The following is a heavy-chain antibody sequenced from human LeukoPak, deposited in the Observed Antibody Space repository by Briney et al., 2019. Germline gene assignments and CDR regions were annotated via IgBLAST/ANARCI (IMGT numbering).Heavy chain of an antibody. J-gene: IGHJ6*03. Sequence: ASVKVSCKASGGTFSSYAISWVRQAPGQGLEWMGGIIPIFGTANYAQKFQGRVTITADESTSTAYMELSSLRSEDTAVYYCAMGPYYYGSGSPSGDPHSYYYYYMDVWGKGTTVTISS. CDR3: AMGPYYYGSGSPSGDPHSYYYYYMDV. D-gene: IGHD3-10*01. V-gene: IGHV1-69*13. CDR2: IIPIFGTA. CDR1: GGTFSSYA.